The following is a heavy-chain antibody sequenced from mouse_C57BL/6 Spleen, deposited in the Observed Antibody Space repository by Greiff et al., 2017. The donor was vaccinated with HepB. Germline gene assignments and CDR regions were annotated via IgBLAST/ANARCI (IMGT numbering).Heavy chain of an antibody. CDR1: GYTFTSYG. V-gene: IGHV1-81*01. CDR2: IYPRSGNT. CDR3: ARRDSYWYFDV. J-gene: IGHJ1*03. Sequence: VKLVESGADLARPGASVKLSCKTSGYTFTSYGISWVKQRTGQGLEWIGEIYPRSGNTYYNEKFKGKATLTADKSSSTAYMELRSLTSEDSAVYFCARRDSYWYFDVWGTGTTVTVSS. D-gene: IGHD3-3*01.